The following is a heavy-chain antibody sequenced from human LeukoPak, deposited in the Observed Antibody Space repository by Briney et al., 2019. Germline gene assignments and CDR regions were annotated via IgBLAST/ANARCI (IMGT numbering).Heavy chain of an antibody. CDR2: IKQDGSEK. CDR1: GFTFSNAW. D-gene: IGHD2-15*01. V-gene: IGHV3-7*01. J-gene: IGHJ6*03. CDR3: ARDGYCSGGSCYYYYYYMDV. Sequence: GGSLRLSCAASGFTFSNAWMSWVRQAPGKGLEWVANIKQDGSEKYYVDSVKGRFTISRDNAKNSLYLQMNSLRAEDTAVYYCARDGYCSGGSCYYYYYYMDVWGKGTTVTVSS.